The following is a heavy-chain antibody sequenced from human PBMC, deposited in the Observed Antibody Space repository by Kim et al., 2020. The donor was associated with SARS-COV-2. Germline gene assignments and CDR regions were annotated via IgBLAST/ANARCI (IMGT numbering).Heavy chain of an antibody. D-gene: IGHD1-26*01. CDR3: ARKWSGELREDYYYYGMDV. CDR1: GGTFSSYA. Sequence: SVKVSCKASGGTFSSYAISWVRQAPGQGLEWMGRIIPILGIANYAQKFQGRVTITADKSTSTAYMELSSLRSEDTAVYYCARKWSGELREDYYYYGMDVWGQGTTVTVSS. CDR2: IIPILGIA. J-gene: IGHJ6*02. V-gene: IGHV1-69*04.